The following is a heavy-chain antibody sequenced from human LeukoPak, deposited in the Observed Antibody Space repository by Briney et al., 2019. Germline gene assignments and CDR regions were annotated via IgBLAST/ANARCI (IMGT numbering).Heavy chain of an antibody. CDR1: GGTFSSYA. Sequence: SVRVSCKASGGTFSSYAISWVRQAPGQGLEWMGGIIPIFGTANYAQKFQGRVTITADESTSTAYMELSSLRSEDTAVYYCARVFGDHDAFDIWGQGTMVTVSS. CDR2: IIPIFGTA. J-gene: IGHJ3*02. D-gene: IGHD3-10*02. V-gene: IGHV1-69*13. CDR3: ARVFGDHDAFDI.